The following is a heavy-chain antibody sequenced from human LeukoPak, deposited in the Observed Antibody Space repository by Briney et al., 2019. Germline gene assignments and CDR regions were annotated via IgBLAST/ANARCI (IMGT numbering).Heavy chain of an antibody. V-gene: IGHV3-74*01. J-gene: IGHJ5*02. CDR3: ARDSTHRSLDL. CDR2: DHTEGSNA. Sequence: GASLRLSCVASEFTINSHWMHWVRQAPGKGLVWVSRDHTEGSNAVYADSVKGRFTISRNNNSNTLFLQMNSLRAEDTAFYYCARDSTHRSLDLWGQGTLVTVSS. CDR1: EFTINSHW. D-gene: IGHD2-2*01.